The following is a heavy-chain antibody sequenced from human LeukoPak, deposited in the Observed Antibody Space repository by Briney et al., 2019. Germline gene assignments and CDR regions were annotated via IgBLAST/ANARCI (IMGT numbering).Heavy chain of an antibody. D-gene: IGHD5-18*01. V-gene: IGHV3-7*01. J-gene: IGHJ4*02. CDR3: VRAFNGNSYGYGF. CDR1: GFTFSHYW. Sequence: GGSLRLSCVASGFTFSHYWMSWVRQAPGKGLEWVANIKEDGSIEDYVDSVKGRFTVSRDNAKNSLYLEMNSLRAEDTAVYYCVRAFNGNSYGYGFWGQGTLVTVSS. CDR2: IKEDGSIE.